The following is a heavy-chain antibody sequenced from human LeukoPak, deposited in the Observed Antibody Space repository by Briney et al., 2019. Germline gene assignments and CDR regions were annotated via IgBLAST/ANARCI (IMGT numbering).Heavy chain of an antibody. D-gene: IGHD2-15*01. V-gene: IGHV3-23*01. Sequence: GGSLRLSCAASGFTFSSYEMYWVRQAPGKGLEGVSAISDSGGGTSYADSVRGRFTISRDNSRNTLYLQMNSLRADDTAIYYCAKVRGRVVAPDFGYYFDYWGQGALVTVSS. CDR1: GFTFSSYE. J-gene: IGHJ4*02. CDR3: AKVRGRVVAPDFGYYFDY. CDR2: ISDSGGGT.